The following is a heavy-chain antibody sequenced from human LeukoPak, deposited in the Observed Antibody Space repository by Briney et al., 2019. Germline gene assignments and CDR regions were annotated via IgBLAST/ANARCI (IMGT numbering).Heavy chain of an antibody. J-gene: IGHJ4*02. CDR1: GDSFSSYN. D-gene: IGHD3-16*01. CDR3: ARVGRGDHTWGSYYCDH. Sequence: SETLSLTCTVSGDSFSSYNWSWLRQPPGKALEWIGYISSSGSTSYNPSLNSRLTISVDTSKNQFSLKLSSVTAADTAVYYCARVGRGDHTWGSYYCDHWGQGTLVSVSS. CDR2: ISSSGST. V-gene: IGHV4-59*13.